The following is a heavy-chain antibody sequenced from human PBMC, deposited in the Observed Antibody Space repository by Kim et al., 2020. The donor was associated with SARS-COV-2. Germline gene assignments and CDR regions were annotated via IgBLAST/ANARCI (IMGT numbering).Heavy chain of an antibody. CDR3: ARGGFDITIFGVVINSNWFDP. J-gene: IGHJ5*02. Sequence: ASVKVSCKASGYTFTSYDINWVRQATGQGLEGMGWMNPNSGNTGYAQKFQGRVTMTRNTSISTAYMELSSLRSEDTAVYYCARGGFDITIFGVVINSNWFDPWGQGTLVTVSS. V-gene: IGHV1-8*01. CDR1: GYTFTSYD. D-gene: IGHD3-3*01. CDR2: MNPNSGNT.